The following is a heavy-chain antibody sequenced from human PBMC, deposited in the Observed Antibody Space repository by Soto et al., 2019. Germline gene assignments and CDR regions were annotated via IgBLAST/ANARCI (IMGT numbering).Heavy chain of an antibody. D-gene: IGHD4-17*01. CDR1: GYTFTSYD. Sequence: ASVKVSCKASGYTFTSYDINWVRQATGQGLEWMGWMNPNSGNTGYAQKFQGRVTMTRNTSISTAYMELSSLRSEDTAVYYCARDYGGTLNYYYCYYMDVWGKGTTVTVSS. CDR2: MNPNSGNT. CDR3: ARDYGGTLNYYYCYYMDV. V-gene: IGHV1-8*01. J-gene: IGHJ6*03.